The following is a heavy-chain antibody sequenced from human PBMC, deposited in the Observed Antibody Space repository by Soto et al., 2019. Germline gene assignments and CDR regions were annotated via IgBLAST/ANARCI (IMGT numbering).Heavy chain of an antibody. CDR1: GFTFSSYG. CDR2: ISYDGSNK. J-gene: IGHJ6*03. V-gene: IGHV3-30*18. CDR3: AKDLFPTSLAAGTTTNSPYYMDV. D-gene: IGHD6-13*01. Sequence: GGSLRLSCAASGFTFSSYGMHWVRQAPGKGLEWVAVISYDGSNKYYADSVKGRFTISRDNSKNTLYLQMNSLRAEDTAVYYCAKDLFPTSLAAGTTTNSPYYMDVWGKGTTVTVSS.